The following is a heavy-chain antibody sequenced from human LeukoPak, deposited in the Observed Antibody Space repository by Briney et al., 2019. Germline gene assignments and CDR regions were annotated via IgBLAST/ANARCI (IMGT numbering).Heavy chain of an antibody. J-gene: IGHJ5*02. D-gene: IGHD2-2*01. CDR2: ISYDGGYK. CDR1: GFTFNNYA. V-gene: IGHV3-30-3*01. CDR3: ARGECSSTSCYRFDP. Sequence: GGSLRLSCAASGFTFNNYAIHWVRQAPGKGLEWVAAISYDGGYKNYADSVKGRFTISRDNSKNTLDLQMNSLTAEDMAMYYCARGECSSTSCYRFDPWGQGTLVTVSS.